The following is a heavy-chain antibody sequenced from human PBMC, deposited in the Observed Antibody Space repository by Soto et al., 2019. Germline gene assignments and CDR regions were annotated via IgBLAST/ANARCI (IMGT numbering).Heavy chain of an antibody. Sequence: PGGSLRLSCAASVFPFSSYAMRWVRQAPGKGLEWVSGISGSGGSTYYADSVKGRFTISRDNSKNTLFLQMNSLRAEDTAVYYCARPHSSGYYSDAFDIWGQGTMVTVSS. J-gene: IGHJ3*02. CDR3: ARPHSSGYYSDAFDI. CDR1: VFPFSSYA. V-gene: IGHV3-23*01. CDR2: ISGSGGST. D-gene: IGHD3-22*01.